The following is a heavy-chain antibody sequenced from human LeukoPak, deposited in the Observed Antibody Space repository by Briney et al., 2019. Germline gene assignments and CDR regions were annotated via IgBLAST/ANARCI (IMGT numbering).Heavy chain of an antibody. J-gene: IGHJ4*02. Sequence: SETLSLTCTVSGGSISSYCWSWIRQPPGKGLEWIGYIYYSGSTNYNPSLKSRVTISVDTSKNQFSLKLSSVTAADTAVYYCARDDFWSGYYSWGQVTLVTVSS. V-gene: IGHV4-59*01. D-gene: IGHD3-3*01. CDR1: GGSISSYC. CDR2: IYYSGST. CDR3: ARDDFWSGYYS.